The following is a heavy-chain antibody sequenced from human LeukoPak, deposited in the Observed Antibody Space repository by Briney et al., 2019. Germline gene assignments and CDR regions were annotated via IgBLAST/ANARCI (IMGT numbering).Heavy chain of an antibody. D-gene: IGHD6-19*01. CDR2: IYSGGNT. CDR1: ELTVSNNY. J-gene: IGHJ4*02. CDR3: ARVGIYSSGWKPFDY. Sequence: GGSLRLFCAASELTVSNNYMSWVRQAPEKGLEWVSIIYSGGNTYYADSVKDRFTISRDNSKNTVYLQMNSLRAEDTAVYYCARVGIYSSGWKPFDYWGQGTLVTVSS. V-gene: IGHV3-53*01.